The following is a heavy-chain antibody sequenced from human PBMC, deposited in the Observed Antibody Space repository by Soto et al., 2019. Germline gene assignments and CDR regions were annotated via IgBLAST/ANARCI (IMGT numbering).Heavy chain of an antibody. D-gene: IGHD4-17*01. CDR1: GFTFSNYA. CDR3: ARDPYSSTTVTRMDY. CDR2: ISHKSSAI. Sequence: EVQLVESGGDLVQPGGSLRLSCAASGFTFSNYAMNWVRQAPGKGLEWVSYISHKSSAIYHADSVKGRFTISRDNAKNSLYLQMNSLRDDDTAVYYCARDPYSSTTVTRMDYWGQGTLVTVSS. J-gene: IGHJ4*02. V-gene: IGHV3-48*02.